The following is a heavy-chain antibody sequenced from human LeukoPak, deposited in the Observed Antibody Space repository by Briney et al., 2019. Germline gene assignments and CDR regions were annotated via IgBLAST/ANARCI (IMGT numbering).Heavy chain of an antibody. Sequence: SVKVSCKASGDTLSSYAISWVRQAPGEGLEWMGGIIPIFATANYAQKFQGRVTITADESTSTAYMELSSLRSDDTAVYYCARADTMIVVPYAFDIWGQGTMVTVSS. V-gene: IGHV1-69*13. CDR2: IIPIFATA. D-gene: IGHD3-22*01. CDR3: ARADTMIVVPYAFDI. J-gene: IGHJ3*02. CDR1: GDTLSSYA.